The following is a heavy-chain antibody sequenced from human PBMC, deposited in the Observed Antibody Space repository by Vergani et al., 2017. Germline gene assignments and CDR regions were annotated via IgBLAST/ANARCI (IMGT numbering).Heavy chain of an antibody. CDR1: GFTSSYYG. CDR3: ATKSCGTPGCQIGYFRE. CDR2: ISYDGTQK. V-gene: IGHV3-30*03. D-gene: IGHD1-1*01. Sequence: VQLLGSGGGLVQPGRSLRLSCVVSGFTSSYYGMHWVRQAPGKGLEWVAVISYDGTQKYYADSVKGRFTISRDNSKSTLYLQMNSLRTEDTAVYYCATKSCGTPGCQIGYFREWGQGTMVTVSS. J-gene: IGHJ1*01.